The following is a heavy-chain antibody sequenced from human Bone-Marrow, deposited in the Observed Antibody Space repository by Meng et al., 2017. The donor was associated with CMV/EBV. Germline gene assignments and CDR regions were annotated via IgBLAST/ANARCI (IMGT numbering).Heavy chain of an antibody. Sequence: QGHQQEAGAGLLKPSETLFPNCGVYGATFSGYWSWVRQPPGKGLEWIGEITHSGSTNYNVSLKSRVTISIDTSKNQFSLKLSSVTATDTAVYYCAPGFRSWSGSYSSWGQETLVTVSS. CDR1: GATFSGY. CDR2: ITHSGST. V-gene: IGHV4-34*08. CDR3: APGFRSWSGSYSS. D-gene: IGHD1-26*01. J-gene: IGHJ4*02.